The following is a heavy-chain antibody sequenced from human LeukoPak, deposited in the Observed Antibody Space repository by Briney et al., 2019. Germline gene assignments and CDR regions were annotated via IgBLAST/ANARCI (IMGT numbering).Heavy chain of an antibody. D-gene: IGHD6-19*01. CDR2: IGASGTTK. CDR3: ALLAVASDFDN. J-gene: IGHJ4*02. CDR1: GFPFSFYE. V-gene: IGHV3-48*03. Sequence: PGGSLRLSCAVSGFPFSFYEMNWVRQAPGKGLEWVSNIGASGTTKYYADSVKGRFSISRDNAKTSLYLQMNSLRVDDTAVYYCALLAVASDFDNWGQGALVTVSS.